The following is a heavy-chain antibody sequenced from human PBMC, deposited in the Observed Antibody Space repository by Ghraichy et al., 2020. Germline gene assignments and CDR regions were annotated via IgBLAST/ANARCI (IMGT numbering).Heavy chain of an antibody. V-gene: IGHV4-59*01. CDR3: ARASHYDFWSGTPYHYSMDV. Sequence: SETLSLTCTVSVGSISSYHWSWIRQHPAKGLSWIGYIYYSGSTNYNPSLKSRVTISVDTSKNQFSLKLSSVTAADTAVYYCARASHYDFWSGTPYHYSMDVWSEGNT. D-gene: IGHD3-3*01. CDR1: VGSISSYH. CDR2: IYYSGST. J-gene: IGHJ6*03.